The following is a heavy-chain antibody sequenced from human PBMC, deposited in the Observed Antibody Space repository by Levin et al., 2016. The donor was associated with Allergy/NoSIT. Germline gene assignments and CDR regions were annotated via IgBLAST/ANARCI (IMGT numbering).Heavy chain of an antibody. D-gene: IGHD3-22*01. CDR2: ISHSGRT. J-gene: IGHJ5*02. Sequence: SETLSLTCAVSGDSFRSNYWSWIRQAPGKGLEFIGEISHSGRTDYNPSLKGRVTISVDTSKNQFSLKLTSVTAADTALYYCARLYDSSGRKFDPWGQGTMVTVSS. CDR1: GDSFRSNY. CDR3: ARLYDSSGRKFDP. V-gene: IGHV4-34*01.